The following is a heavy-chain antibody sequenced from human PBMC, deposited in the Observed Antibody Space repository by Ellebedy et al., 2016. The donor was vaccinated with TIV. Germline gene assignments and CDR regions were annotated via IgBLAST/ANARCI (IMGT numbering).Heavy chain of an antibody. V-gene: IGHV4-34*01. CDR2: INHSGSI. J-gene: IGHJ4*02. D-gene: IGHD2-2*01. CDR3: ARGWRYCSSTNCYLSYFDS. Sequence: SETLSLXXAVYGGSFSGYYWSWIRQPPGKGLEWIGEINHSGSINYNPSLKSRVTISVDTSKNQFSLKLNSVTAADTAFYYCARGWRYCSSTNCYLSYFDSWGLGTLVTVSS. CDR1: GGSFSGYY.